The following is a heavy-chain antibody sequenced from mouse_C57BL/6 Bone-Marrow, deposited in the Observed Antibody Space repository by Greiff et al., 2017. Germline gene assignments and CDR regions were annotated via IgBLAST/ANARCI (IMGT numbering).Heavy chain of an antibody. J-gene: IGHJ1*03. V-gene: IGHV1-15*01. D-gene: IGHD1-1*01. CDR1: GYTFTDYD. CDR2: INPESGGT. CDR3: TTGGDWDFDV. Sequence: VQLQQSGAELVKPGASVTLSCKASGYTFTDYDMYWVKQTPVQGLEWIGTINPESGGTVYTQKFKGKATLSVAKSSSTAYLELRSLTSVDSAVYYCTTGGDWDFDVWGTGTTVTVSS.